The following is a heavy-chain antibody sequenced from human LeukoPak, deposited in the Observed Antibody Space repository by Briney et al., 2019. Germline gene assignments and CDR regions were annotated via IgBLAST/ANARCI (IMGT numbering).Heavy chain of an antibody. J-gene: IGHJ4*02. D-gene: IGHD3-10*01. CDR3: ARGFVLLWFGELDY. Sequence: GGSLRLSCAASGFTFSSYSMNWVRQAPGKGLEWVSSISSSSSYIYYADSVKGRFTISRDNAKNSLYLQMNSLRAEDTAAYYCARGFVLLWFGELDYWGQGTLVTVSS. CDR2: ISSSSSYI. V-gene: IGHV3-21*01. CDR1: GFTFSSYS.